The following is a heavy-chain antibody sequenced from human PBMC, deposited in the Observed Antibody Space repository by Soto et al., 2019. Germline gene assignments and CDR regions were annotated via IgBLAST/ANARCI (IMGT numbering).Heavy chain of an antibody. CDR3: ARGARGKQWLVHIDY. CDR1: GGTFSSYA. D-gene: IGHD6-19*01. Sequence: GASVKVSCKASGGTFSSYAISWVRQAPGQGLEWMGGIIPIFGTANYAQKFQGRVTITADKSTSTAYMELSSLRSEDTAVYYCARGARGKQWLVHIDYWGQGTLVTVSS. CDR2: IIPIFGTA. V-gene: IGHV1-69*06. J-gene: IGHJ4*02.